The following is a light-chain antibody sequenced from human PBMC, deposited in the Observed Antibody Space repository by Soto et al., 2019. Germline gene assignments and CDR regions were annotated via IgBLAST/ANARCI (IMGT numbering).Light chain of an antibody. V-gene: IGLV1-40*01. CDR1: SSNIGAGYD. CDR3: QSYASSLSGWV. Sequence: QSVLTQPPSVSGAPGQRVTISCTGSSSNIGAGYDVHWYQQLPGTAPKLLIYGNSNRPSGVPDRFSGSKSGTSASLAITGLQAEDEADYYCQSYASSLSGWVFGGGIKLTVL. CDR2: GNS. J-gene: IGLJ3*02.